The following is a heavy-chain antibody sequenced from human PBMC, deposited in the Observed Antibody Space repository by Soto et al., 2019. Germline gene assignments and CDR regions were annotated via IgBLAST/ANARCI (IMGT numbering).Heavy chain of an antibody. Sequence: SETLSLTCAVSGGSISSSNWWSWVRQPPGKGLEWIGEIYHSGSTNYNPSLKSRVTISVDKSKNQFSLKLSSVTAADTAVYYCARVLRELQHYWYFDLWGRGTLVTVSS. CDR1: GGSISSSNW. D-gene: IGHD1-26*01. V-gene: IGHV4-4*02. CDR3: ARVLRELQHYWYFDL. CDR2: IYHSGST. J-gene: IGHJ2*01.